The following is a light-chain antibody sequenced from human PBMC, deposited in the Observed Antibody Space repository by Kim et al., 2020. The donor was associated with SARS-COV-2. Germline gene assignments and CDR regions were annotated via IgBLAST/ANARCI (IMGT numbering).Light chain of an antibody. CDR2: GAS. CDR3: QQYGSSPRT. Sequence: EIVLTQSPGTLSLSPGERATLSCRASQSVSSSYLAWYQQKPGQAPRLLIHGASSRATGIPDRFSGSGSGTDFTLTINRLEPEDFAVYYCQQYGSSPRTFGQGTKVDIK. CDR1: QSVSSSY. J-gene: IGKJ1*01. V-gene: IGKV3-20*01.